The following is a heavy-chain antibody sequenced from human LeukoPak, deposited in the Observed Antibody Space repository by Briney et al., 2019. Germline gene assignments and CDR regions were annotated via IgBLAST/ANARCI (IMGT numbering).Heavy chain of an antibody. Sequence: ASVKVSCKASGYTFTGYYMHWVRQAPGQGLEWMGWINPNSGGTNYAQKFQGRVTMTRDTSISTAFMELSRLRSDDTAVYYCARDLGCTSTSYYAFDYWGQGTLVTVSS. CDR2: INPNSGGT. J-gene: IGHJ4*02. D-gene: IGHD2-2*01. CDR3: ARDLGCTSTSYYAFDY. V-gene: IGHV1-2*02. CDR1: GYTFTGYY.